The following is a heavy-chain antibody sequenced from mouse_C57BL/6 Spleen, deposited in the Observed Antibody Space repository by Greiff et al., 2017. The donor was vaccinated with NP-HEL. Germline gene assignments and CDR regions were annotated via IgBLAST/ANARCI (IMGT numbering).Heavy chain of an antibody. V-gene: IGHV1-52*01. CDR2: IDPSDSET. D-gene: IGHD1-1*01. J-gene: IGHJ1*03. Sequence: VQLQQSGAELVRPGSSVKLSCKASGYTFTSYRMHWVKQRPIQGLEWIGNIDPSDSETHYNQKFKDKATLTVDKSSSTAYMQLSSLTSEDSAVYYCARDYAFPFDVWGTGATVTVSS. CDR3: ARDYAFPFDV. CDR1: GYTFTSYR.